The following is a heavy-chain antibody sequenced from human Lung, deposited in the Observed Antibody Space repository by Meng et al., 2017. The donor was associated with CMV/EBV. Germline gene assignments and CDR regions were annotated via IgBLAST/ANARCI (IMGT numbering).Heavy chain of an antibody. Sequence: GSLRLXXTVSGGSISSSSYYWGWIRQPPGKGLEWIGSIYYSGSTYYNPSLKSRVTISVDTSKNQFSLKLSSVTAADTAVYYCASTEDYYDSSGYDYWGQGTXVTVSS. CDR1: GGSISSSSYY. CDR2: IYYSGST. D-gene: IGHD3-22*01. J-gene: IGHJ4*02. V-gene: IGHV4-39*01. CDR3: ASTEDYYDSSGYDY.